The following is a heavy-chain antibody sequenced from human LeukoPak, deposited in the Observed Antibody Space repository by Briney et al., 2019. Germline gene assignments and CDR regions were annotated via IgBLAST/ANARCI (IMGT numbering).Heavy chain of an antibody. J-gene: IGHJ5*02. Sequence: PGGSLRLSCAASGFTFSDHYMDWVRQAPGKGLEWVGRTRNKANSYTTEYAASVKGRFTISRDDPKNSLYLQMNSLKTEDTAVYYCARVTQDGWFDPWGQGTLVTVSS. CDR2: TRNKANSYTT. CDR3: ARVTQDGWFDP. D-gene: IGHD2-21*02. CDR1: GFTFSDHY. V-gene: IGHV3-72*01.